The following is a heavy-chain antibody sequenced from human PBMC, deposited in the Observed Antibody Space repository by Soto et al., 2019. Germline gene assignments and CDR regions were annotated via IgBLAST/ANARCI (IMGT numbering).Heavy chain of an antibody. V-gene: IGHV3-30*18. D-gene: IGHD3-10*01. CDR3: AKERGRARRRAFDY. Sequence: GGSLRLSCAASGFTFSSYGMHWVRQAPGKGLEWVAVISYDGSNKYYADSVKGRFTISRDNSKNTLYLQMNSLRAEDTAVYYCAKERGRARRRAFDYWGQGTLVTVSS. CDR2: ISYDGSNK. J-gene: IGHJ4*02. CDR1: GFTFSSYG.